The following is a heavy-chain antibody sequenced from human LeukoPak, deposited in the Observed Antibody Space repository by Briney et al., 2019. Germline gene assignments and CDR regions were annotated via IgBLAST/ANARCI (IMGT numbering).Heavy chain of an antibody. CDR1: GYTFTGYY. CDR3: ARDNGPVLRYFDWLLPFDY. CDR2: INPNSGGT. J-gene: IGHJ4*02. D-gene: IGHD3-9*01. V-gene: IGHV1-2*02. Sequence: GASVTVSCKASGYTFTGYYMHWVRQAPGQGLEWMGWINPNSGGTNYAQKFQGRVTMTRDTSISTAYMELSRLRSDDTAVYYCARDNGPVLRYFDWLLPFDYWGQGTLVTVSS.